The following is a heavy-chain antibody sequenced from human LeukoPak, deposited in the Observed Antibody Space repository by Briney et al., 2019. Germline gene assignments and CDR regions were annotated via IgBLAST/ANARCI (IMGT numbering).Heavy chain of an antibody. CDR1: GFTFGDYV. CDR2: IRSKGYGGTT. CDR3: TRGVYAAGY. Sequence: PGRSLRLSCTASGFTFGDYVMSWVRQAPGKGLEWVGFIRSKGYGGTTEYAASVKGRFTISRDDSKSFAYLQINSLKTEDTGVYYCTRGVYAAGYWGQGTLVTVSS. D-gene: IGHD5/OR15-5a*01. V-gene: IGHV3-49*04. J-gene: IGHJ4*02.